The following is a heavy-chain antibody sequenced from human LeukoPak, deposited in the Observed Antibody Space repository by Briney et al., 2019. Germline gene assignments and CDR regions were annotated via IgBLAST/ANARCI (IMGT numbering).Heavy chain of an antibody. CDR3: ARGGLYAFHF. V-gene: IGHV4-31*03. D-gene: IGHD5/OR15-5a*01. J-gene: IGHJ4*02. CDR1: GGTISSGGYY. Sequence: PSETLSLTCTVSGGTISSGGYYWIWIRQQPGKGLEWIGYTYSTGNTYYNPSLKSRVTMPAVTSKNQFSLRLTSVTAADTAVYYCARGGLYAFHFWGQGTLVTVSS. CDR2: TYSTGNT.